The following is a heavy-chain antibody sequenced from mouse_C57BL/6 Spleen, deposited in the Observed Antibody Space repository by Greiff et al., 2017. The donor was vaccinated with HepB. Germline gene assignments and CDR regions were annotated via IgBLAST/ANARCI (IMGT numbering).Heavy chain of an antibody. CDR2: ISDGGSYT. J-gene: IGHJ2*01. D-gene: IGHD1-1*01. Sequence: EVQRVESGGGLVKPGGSLKLSCAASGFTFSSYAMSWVRQTPEKRLEWVATISDGGSYTYYPDNVKGRFTISRDNAKNNLYLQMSHLKSEDTAMYYCAREKGYYGSSLDYWGQGTTLTVSS. V-gene: IGHV5-4*01. CDR1: GFTFSSYA. CDR3: AREKGYYGSSLDY.